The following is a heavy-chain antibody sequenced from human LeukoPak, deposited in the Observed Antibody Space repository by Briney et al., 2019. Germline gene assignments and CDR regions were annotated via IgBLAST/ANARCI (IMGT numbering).Heavy chain of an antibody. V-gene: IGHV1-69*06. CDR3: ARVVGLTGYSSSWYSGYYYYMDV. J-gene: IGHJ6*03. D-gene: IGHD6-13*01. Sequence: SVKVSCKASGGTFSSYAISWVRQAPGQGLEWMGGIIPIFGTTNYAQKFQDRVTIIADKSTSTAYMELSSLRSEDTAVYYCARVVGLTGYSSSWYSGYYYYMDVWGKGTTVAVSS. CDR2: IIPIFGTT. CDR1: GGTFSSYA.